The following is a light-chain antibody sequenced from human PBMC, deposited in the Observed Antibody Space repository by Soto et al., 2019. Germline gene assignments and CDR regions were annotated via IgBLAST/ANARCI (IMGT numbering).Light chain of an antibody. V-gene: IGLV2-23*02. Sequence: QSALTQPASVSGSPGQSITISCYGTSSDVGSYDLVSWYQQHPDKAPKLLIYEVRKRPSGVSGRFSGSKSDDTASLTISGLQAEDEADYCCCSYAGSSTLVFGGGTKLTVL. J-gene: IGLJ3*02. CDR2: EVR. CDR1: SSDVGSYDL. CDR3: CSYAGSSTLV.